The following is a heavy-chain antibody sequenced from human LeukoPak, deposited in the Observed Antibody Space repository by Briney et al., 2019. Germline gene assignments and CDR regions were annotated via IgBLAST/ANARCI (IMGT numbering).Heavy chain of an antibody. V-gene: IGHV4-39*07. CDR3: ATHPTYFWSGYSKLPNFDY. CDR1: GGSISSSIYY. Sequence: SEALSLTCTVSGGSISSSIYYWGWIRQPPGKGLEWIGSIYYSGSTYYKSSRKSRVPISVDTSKNQFSLKLSSVTAADTAVYYCATHPTYFWSGYSKLPNFDYWGQGTLLTVSS. J-gene: IGHJ4*02. CDR2: IYYSGST. D-gene: IGHD3-3*01.